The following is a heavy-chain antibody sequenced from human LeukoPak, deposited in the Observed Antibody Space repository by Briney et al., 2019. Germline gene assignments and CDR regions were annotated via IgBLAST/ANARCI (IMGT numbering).Heavy chain of an antibody. D-gene: IGHD4/OR15-4a*01. V-gene: IGHV3-13*01. CDR1: GFTFSSYD. Sequence: GGSLRLSCAASGFTFSSYDMHWVRQATGKGLEWVSAIGTAGDTYYPGSVKGRFTISRDNSKNTLYLQMNSLRAEDTAIYYCGRDFVNGAKARFDCWGQGTLVTVSS. CDR2: IGTAGDT. J-gene: IGHJ4*02. CDR3: GRDFVNGAKARFDC.